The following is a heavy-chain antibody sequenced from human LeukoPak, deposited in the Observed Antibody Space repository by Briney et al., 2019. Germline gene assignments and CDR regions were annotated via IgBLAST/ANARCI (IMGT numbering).Heavy chain of an antibody. Sequence: PGGSRRLSCAASGFTFSSYAMSWVRQAPGKGLEWVSAISGSGGSTYYADSVKGRFTISRDNSKNTLYLQMNSLRAEDTAVYYCAKDKSAYTAMACFDYWGQGTLVTVSS. J-gene: IGHJ4*02. CDR1: GFTFSSYA. CDR3: AKDKSAYTAMACFDY. CDR2: ISGSGGST. D-gene: IGHD5-18*01. V-gene: IGHV3-23*01.